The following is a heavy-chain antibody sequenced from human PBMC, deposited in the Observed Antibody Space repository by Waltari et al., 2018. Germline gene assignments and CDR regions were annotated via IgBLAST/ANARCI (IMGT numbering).Heavy chain of an antibody. V-gene: IGHV4-39*01. CDR2: INSREST. Sequence: QLQLRESGPGLVKPSETLSLTCTVSGGSISSSSYYWGWIRQPPGKGLGWIGSINSRESTQYNRCLKIRVAISVDTAKNQFSLQLSSVTAADSAVYYCAGHSSWGLFGYWGQGTLVTVSS. J-gene: IGHJ4*02. D-gene: IGHD3-10*02. CDR3: AGHSSWGLFGY. CDR1: GGSISSSSYY.